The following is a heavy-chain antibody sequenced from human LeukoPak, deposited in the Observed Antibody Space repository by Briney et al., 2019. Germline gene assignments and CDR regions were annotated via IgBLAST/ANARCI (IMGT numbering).Heavy chain of an antibody. CDR2: IWYDGSNK. Sequence: GRSLRLSCAASGFTFSSYGMHWVRQAPGKGLEWVAVIWYDGSNKYYADSVKGRFTISRDNSKNTMYLQMNRLRAEDKAVYYCEKRRGTDSWYLLLDAFDIWREGTMVSVCS. D-gene: IGHD6-13*01. J-gene: IGHJ3*02. CDR3: EKRRGTDSWYLLLDAFDI. V-gene: IGHV3-33*06. CDR1: GFTFSSYG.